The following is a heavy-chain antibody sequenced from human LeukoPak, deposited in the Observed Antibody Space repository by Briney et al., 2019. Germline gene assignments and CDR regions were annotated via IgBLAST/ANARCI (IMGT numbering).Heavy chain of an antibody. D-gene: IGHD3-3*01. J-gene: IGHJ4*02. CDR2: IYYSGST. Sequence: SETLSLTCTVSGGSISSYYWSWIRQPPGKGLEWIGYIYYSGSTNYNPSLKSRVTISVDTSKNQFSLKLSSVTAADTAVYYCARLHYDFWSGYYTPFDYWGQGTLVTVSS. V-gene: IGHV4-59*01. CDR1: GGSISSYY. CDR3: ARLHYDFWSGYYTPFDY.